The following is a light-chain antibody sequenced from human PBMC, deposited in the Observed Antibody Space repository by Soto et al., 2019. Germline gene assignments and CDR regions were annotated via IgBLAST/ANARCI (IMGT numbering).Light chain of an antibody. CDR1: QSVSRY. V-gene: IGKV3-11*01. CDR3: LQDYNYPWT. CDR2: DAS. J-gene: IGKJ1*01. Sequence: EIVLTQSPATLSLSPGERATLSCRASQSVSRYLAWFQQKPGQAPRLFIYDASNRATGIPARFSGSGSGTDFTLTISSLQPEDFATYYCLQDYNYPWTFGQGTKVDIK.